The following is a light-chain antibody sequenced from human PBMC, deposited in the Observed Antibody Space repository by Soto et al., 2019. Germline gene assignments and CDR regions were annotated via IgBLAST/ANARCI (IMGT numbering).Light chain of an antibody. J-gene: IGKJ3*01. CDR3: QQCRGPRGLFT. CDR1: QSMSSNY. CDR2: AAS. Sequence: ESVLTQSPGTLSLSPGDRATLSCRASQSMSSNYLAWYQQKPGQAPRLLIYAASSRASGIPDRFSGSGSETDFTLNISRLEPADFAVYCRQQCRGPRGLFTLGPGTKVDIK. V-gene: IGKV3-20*01.